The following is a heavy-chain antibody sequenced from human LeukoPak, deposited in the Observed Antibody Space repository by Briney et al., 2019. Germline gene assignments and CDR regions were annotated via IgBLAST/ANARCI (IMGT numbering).Heavy chain of an antibody. CDR2: ISWNSGSI. J-gene: IGHJ4*02. CDR1: GFTFDDYA. Sequence: GGSLRLSCAASGFTFDDYAMHWVRQAPGKGLEWVSGISWNSGSIGYADSVKGRFTISRDNAKNSLYLQMNSLRAEDTALYYCAKDFRGYSYGSSLGFDYWGQGTLVTVSS. CDR3: AKDFRGYSYGSSLGFDY. D-gene: IGHD5-18*01. V-gene: IGHV3-9*01.